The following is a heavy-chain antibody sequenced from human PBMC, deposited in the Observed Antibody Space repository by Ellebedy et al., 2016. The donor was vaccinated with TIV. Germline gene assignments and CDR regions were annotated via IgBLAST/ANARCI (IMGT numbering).Heavy chain of an antibody. D-gene: IGHD3-22*01. V-gene: IGHV1-46*01. CDR2: INPSGGST. CDR1: GYTFTSYY. CDR3: ARGGYDRNNWFNP. J-gene: IGHJ5*02. Sequence: ASVKVSXXASGYTFTSYYTHWVRQAPGQGLEWMGIINPSGGSTSYAQKFQGRVTMTRDTSTSTVYMELSSLRSEDTAVYYCARGGYDRNNWFNPWGQGTLVTVSS.